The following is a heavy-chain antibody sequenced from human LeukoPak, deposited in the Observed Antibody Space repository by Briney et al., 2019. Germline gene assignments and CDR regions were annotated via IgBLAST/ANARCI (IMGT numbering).Heavy chain of an antibody. J-gene: IGHJ4*02. CDR3: AKDGYSGIAAAGLFDY. CDR2: IGWNSGSI. CDR1: GFTLGDFA. V-gene: IGHV3-9*01. D-gene: IGHD6-13*01. Sequence: GGSLRLSFAASGFTLGDFALHWGRQTPGEGLEWVSGIGWNSGSIGYADSVKGRFTISRDNAKNSLYLQMNSLRAEDTALYYCAKDGYSGIAAAGLFDYWGQGTLVTVSS.